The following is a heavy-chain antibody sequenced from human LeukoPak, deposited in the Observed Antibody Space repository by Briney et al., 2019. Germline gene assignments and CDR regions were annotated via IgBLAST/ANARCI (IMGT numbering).Heavy chain of an antibody. V-gene: IGHV1-69*05. CDR3: ARDQAVSGSCGY. CDR1: GGTFSSYA. CDR2: IIPIFGTA. J-gene: IGHJ4*02. Sequence: GASVKVSCKASGGTFSSYAISWVRQAPGQGLEWMGGIIPIFGTANYAQKLQGRVTMTTDTSTSTAYMELRSLRSDDTAVYYCARDQAVSGSCGYWGQGTLVTVSS. D-gene: IGHD1-26*01.